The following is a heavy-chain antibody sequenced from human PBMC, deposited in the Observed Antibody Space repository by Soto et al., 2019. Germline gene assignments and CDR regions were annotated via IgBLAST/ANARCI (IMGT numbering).Heavy chain of an antibody. CDR1: GFTFRTYG. D-gene: IGHD4-4*01. CDR2: ITNDGSEK. Sequence: GGSLRLSCAASGFTFRTYGMHWVRQAPGKGLEWVAVITNDGSEKYYADSVKGRFAISRDNSLNTLFLQMNSLRDEDTAVYYCARDAMTTEFDYWGQGTLVTVSS. J-gene: IGHJ4*02. CDR3: ARDAMTTEFDY. V-gene: IGHV3-30*03.